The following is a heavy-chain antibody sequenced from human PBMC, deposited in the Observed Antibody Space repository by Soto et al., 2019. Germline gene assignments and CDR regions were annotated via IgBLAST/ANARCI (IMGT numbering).Heavy chain of an antibody. V-gene: IGHV3-48*03. D-gene: IGHD4-4*01. Sequence: EVQLVESGGGLVQAGGSLRLFCAVSGFTFSNYEMNWVRQAPGKGLEWVSYIGTSGRTIYYADSVRGRFTISRDNAKNSLYLQMTSLRAEDTAVYYCARDPAIYSGKFDYGLDVWGQGTTVTVSS. CDR1: GFTFSNYE. CDR3: ARDPAIYSGKFDYGLDV. J-gene: IGHJ6*02. CDR2: IGTSGRTI.